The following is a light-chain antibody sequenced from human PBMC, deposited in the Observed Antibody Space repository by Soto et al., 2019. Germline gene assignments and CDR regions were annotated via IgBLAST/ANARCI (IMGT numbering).Light chain of an antibody. Sequence: EIVLTQSPATLSLSPGERATLSCRASQSVSSYLAWYQQKPGQAPRLLIYDASNRATGIPARFSGSGSGTDFTLTISSLEAEDFAVYYCQQCGSSPWTFGQGTKVEIK. CDR3: QQCGSSPWT. CDR2: DAS. V-gene: IGKV3-11*01. J-gene: IGKJ1*01. CDR1: QSVSSY.